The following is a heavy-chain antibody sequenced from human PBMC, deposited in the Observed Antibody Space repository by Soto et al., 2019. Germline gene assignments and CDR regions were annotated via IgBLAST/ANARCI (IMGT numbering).Heavy chain of an antibody. D-gene: IGHD3-9*01. CDR3: ARDRDVVTGSPLFLAY. J-gene: IGHJ4*02. CDR2: ISGSGGST. V-gene: IGHV3-23*01. Sequence: VQVLESGGGLVQPGGSLRLSCAASGFTFSSYAMSWVRQAPGKGLEWVSAISGSGGSTYYADSVKGRFTISRDNSKNTLYLQVNSLRAEDTAVYYCARDRDVVTGSPLFLAYWGQGTLVTVSS. CDR1: GFTFSSYA.